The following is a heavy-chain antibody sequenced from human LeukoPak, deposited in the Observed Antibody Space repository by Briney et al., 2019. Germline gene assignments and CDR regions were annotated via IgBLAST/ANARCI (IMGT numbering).Heavy chain of an antibody. V-gene: IGHV3-23*01. CDR2: ISGSGGST. CDR1: EYTFSSYA. J-gene: IGHJ4*02. CDR3: AKDTDGVFDY. Sequence: GGSLRLSCAASEYTFSSYAMSWVRQAPGKGLEWVSTISGSGGSTYYADSVKGRFTISRDNSKNTLYLQMNSLRAEDTAVYYCAKDTDGVFDYWGQGTLVTVSS. D-gene: IGHD3-16*01.